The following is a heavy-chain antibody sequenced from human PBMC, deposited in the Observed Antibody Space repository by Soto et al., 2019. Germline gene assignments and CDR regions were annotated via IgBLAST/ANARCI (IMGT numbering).Heavy chain of an antibody. CDR1: GITFTAYA. CDR3: ATIIIPAATNFY. D-gene: IGHD2-2*01. Sequence: EVQLLESGGGLVQPGGSLRLSCAASGITFTAYAMNWVRQAPGKGLEWVSSISGSGGSTYYADSVKGRLTISRDNSKNTLSLKMYSLRAEDTAVYYCATIIIPAATNFYWGQGTLVTVSS. V-gene: IGHV3-23*01. J-gene: IGHJ4*02. CDR2: ISGSGGST.